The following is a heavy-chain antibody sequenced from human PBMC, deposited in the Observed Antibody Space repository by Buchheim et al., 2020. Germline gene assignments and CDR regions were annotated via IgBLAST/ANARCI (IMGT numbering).Heavy chain of an antibody. D-gene: IGHD3-22*01. CDR3: ASSRRIYDSSGYATEYFQH. Sequence: EVQLLESGGGLVQPGGSLRLSCAASGFTFSSYAMSWVRQAPGKGLEWVSAISGSGGSTYYADSVKGRFTISRANSKNTLYLQMNSLRAEDTAVYYCASSRRIYDSSGYATEYFQHWGQGTL. CDR2: ISGSGGST. J-gene: IGHJ1*01. CDR1: GFTFSSYA. V-gene: IGHV3-23*01.